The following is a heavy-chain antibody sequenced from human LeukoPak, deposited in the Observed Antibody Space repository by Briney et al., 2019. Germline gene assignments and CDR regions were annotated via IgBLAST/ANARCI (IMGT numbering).Heavy chain of an antibody. J-gene: IGHJ3*02. V-gene: IGHV3-64D*06. Sequence: PGGSLRLSCSVSGFTFSTYVMHWVRQAPGKGLEYVSAISSNGDNTYYADSVKGRFTISRDNSKNTLYLQMSSLRAEDTAVYYCARDKDQKAFDIWGQGTMVTVSS. CDR2: ISSNGDNT. CDR3: ARDKDQKAFDI. CDR1: GFTFSTYV.